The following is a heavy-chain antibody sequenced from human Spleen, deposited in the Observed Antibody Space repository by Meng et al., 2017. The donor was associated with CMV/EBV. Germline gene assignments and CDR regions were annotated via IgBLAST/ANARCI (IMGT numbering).Heavy chain of an antibody. CDR2: IWYDGSNK. CDR1: GFTFSSYG. Sequence: GGSLRLSCAASGFTFSSYGMHWVRQAPGKGLEWVAVIWYDGSNKYYADSVKGRFTISRDNSKNTLYLQMNSLRAEDTAVYYCAKERAASAAGTLAILDWGQGTLVTVSS. D-gene: IGHD6-13*01. V-gene: IGHV3-30*02. J-gene: IGHJ4*02. CDR3: AKERAASAAGTLAILD.